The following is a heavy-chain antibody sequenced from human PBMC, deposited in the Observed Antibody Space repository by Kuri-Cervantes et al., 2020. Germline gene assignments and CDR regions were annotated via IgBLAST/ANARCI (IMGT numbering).Heavy chain of an antibody. CDR3: ARRPVYYYGSGSYRGWFDP. J-gene: IGHJ5*02. V-gene: IGHV4-34*01. CDR1: GFTFSSYA. CDR2: INHSGST. Sequence: GSLRLSCAASGFTFSSYAMSWIRQPPGKGLEWIGEINHSGSTNYNPSLKSRVTISVDTSKNQFSLKLSSVTAADTAVYYCARRPVYYYGSGSYRGWFDPWGQGTLVTVSS. D-gene: IGHD3-10*01.